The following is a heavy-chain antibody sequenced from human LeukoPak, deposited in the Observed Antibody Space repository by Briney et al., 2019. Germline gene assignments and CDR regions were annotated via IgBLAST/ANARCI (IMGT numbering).Heavy chain of an antibody. V-gene: IGHV4-31*03. CDR2: IYYSGST. D-gene: IGHD2-2*01. CDR1: GGSVSSGGYY. CDR3: ARVDCSSTSCQNWFDP. Sequence: SETLSLTCTVPGGSVSSGGYYWSWIRQHPGKGLEWIGYIYYSGSTYYNPSLKSRVTISVDTSKNQFSLKLSSVTAADTAVYYCARVDCSSTSCQNWFDPWGQGTLVTVSS. J-gene: IGHJ5*02.